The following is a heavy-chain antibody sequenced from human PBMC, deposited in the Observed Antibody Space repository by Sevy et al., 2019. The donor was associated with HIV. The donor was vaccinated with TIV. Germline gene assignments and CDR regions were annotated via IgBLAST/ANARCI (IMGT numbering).Heavy chain of an antibody. J-gene: IGHJ4*02. D-gene: IGHD1-1*01. Sequence: SETLSLTCTVSDGSISSHYWSWILQPPGMELQWIGYIYYSGSTNYNPSLKSRVTMSLDTSKNQFSLKLSSVTAADTAVYYCATLLRYNPCFDYWGQGALVTVSS. CDR3: ATLLRYNPCFDY. V-gene: IGHV4-59*11. CDR1: DGSISSHY. CDR2: IYYSGST.